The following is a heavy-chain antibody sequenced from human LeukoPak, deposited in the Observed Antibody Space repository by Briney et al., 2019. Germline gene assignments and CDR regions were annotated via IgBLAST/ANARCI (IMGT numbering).Heavy chain of an antibody. J-gene: IGHJ4*02. CDR1: GGSFSGYY. CDR2: INHSGST. CDR3: ARNFIAVAAIDY. Sequence: SETLSLTCAVYGGSFSGYYWSWIRQPPGKGLEWIGEINHSGSTNYNPSLKSRVTISVDTSKNQFSLKLSSVTAADTAVYYCARNFIAVAAIDYWGQGTLVTVSS. D-gene: IGHD6-13*01. V-gene: IGHV4-34*01.